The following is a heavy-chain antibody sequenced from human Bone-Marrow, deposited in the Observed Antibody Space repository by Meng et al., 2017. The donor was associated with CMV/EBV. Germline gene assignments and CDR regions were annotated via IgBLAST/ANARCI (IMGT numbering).Heavy chain of an antibody. D-gene: IGHD3-3*01. V-gene: IGHV3-21*03. J-gene: IGHJ4*02. Sequence: GGSLRLSCAASGFTFSVYNMNWVRQAPGKGLEWVSSITSTSTYIYYADSVKGRFTISRGNAKNSLYLQMNSLKTEDTAVYYCTRDKDFWSGFDYWGQGTLVTVSS. CDR3: TRDKDFWSGFDY. CDR2: ITSTSTYI. CDR1: GFTFSVYN.